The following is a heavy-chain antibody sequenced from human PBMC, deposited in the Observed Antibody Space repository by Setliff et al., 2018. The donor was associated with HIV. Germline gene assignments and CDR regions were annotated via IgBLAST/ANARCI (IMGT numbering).Heavy chain of an antibody. CDR2: IANKADSHTI. CDR3: TRAGYGHGFDI. V-gene: IGHV3-72*01. D-gene: IGHD5-18*01. J-gene: IGHJ6*02. CDR1: GFTFSDHY. Sequence: PRLSCAASGFTFSDHYMDWVRQSPGKGLEWVGRIANKADSHTIQYAASVQGRFTISRDDSKNSLYLQMSNLQAEDTALYYCTRAGYGHGFDIWGQGTTVTVSS.